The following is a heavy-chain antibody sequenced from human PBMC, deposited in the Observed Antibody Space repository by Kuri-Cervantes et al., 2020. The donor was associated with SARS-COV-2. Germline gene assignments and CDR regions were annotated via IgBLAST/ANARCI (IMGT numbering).Heavy chain of an antibody. Sequence: GESLKISCAASGFIFSNFWMNWVRQAPGKGLEWVAKIKEDGSGQYYVDSVKGRFTISRDNAKSTLYLQMNSLRAEDTAVYYCARRYTDVLGFLEWPGKTQYYYYIDVWGKGTTVTVSS. CDR1: GFIFSNFW. CDR3: ARRYTDVLGFLEWPGKTQYYYYIDV. D-gene: IGHD3-3*01. J-gene: IGHJ6*03. V-gene: IGHV3-7*03. CDR2: IKEDGSGQ.